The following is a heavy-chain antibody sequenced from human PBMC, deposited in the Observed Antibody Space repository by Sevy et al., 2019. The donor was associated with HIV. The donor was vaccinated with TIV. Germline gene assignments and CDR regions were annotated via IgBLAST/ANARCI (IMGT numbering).Heavy chain of an antibody. CDR3: ARVRYYYDSSGSDAFDI. Sequence: GGSLRLSCVASGFTFSSYAMHWVRQAPGKGLEWVAVISYDGSNEYYADSVKGRFTISRDNSKNTLYLQMNSLRAEDTAVYYCARVRYYYDSSGSDAFDIWGQGTMVTVSS. CDR2: ISYDGSNE. J-gene: IGHJ3*02. D-gene: IGHD3-22*01. V-gene: IGHV3-30-3*01. CDR1: GFTFSSYA.